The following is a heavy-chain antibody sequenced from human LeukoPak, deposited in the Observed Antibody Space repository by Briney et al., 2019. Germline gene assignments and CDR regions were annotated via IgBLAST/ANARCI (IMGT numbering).Heavy chain of an antibody. CDR1: GGPFSGYY. J-gene: IGHJ2*01. V-gene: IGHV4-34*01. CDR3: ARSFGSGTQSWYFDL. Sequence: SETLSLTCAVYGGPFSGYYWSWIRQPPGKGLEWIGEINHSGSTNYNPSLKSRVTIAVDTSNNQFSLKLSSVAAADTAVYYCARSFGSGTQSWYFDLWGRGTLVTVSS. CDR2: INHSGST. D-gene: IGHD3-10*01.